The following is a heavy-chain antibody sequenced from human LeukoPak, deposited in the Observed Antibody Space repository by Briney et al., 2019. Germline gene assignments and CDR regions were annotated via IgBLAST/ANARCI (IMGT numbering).Heavy chain of an antibody. Sequence: GGSLRLSCAASGFTVSSNYMTWVRQAPGKGLEWVSVIHKNAITYYADTVKGRFTISRDNSKNMLYLQMNSLGAEDTAVYYCARSLRVRGVPDYMDVWGKGTTVTVSS. D-gene: IGHD3-10*02. V-gene: IGHV3-53*01. CDR1: GFTVSSNY. J-gene: IGHJ6*03. CDR3: ARSLRVRGVPDYMDV. CDR2: IHKNAIT.